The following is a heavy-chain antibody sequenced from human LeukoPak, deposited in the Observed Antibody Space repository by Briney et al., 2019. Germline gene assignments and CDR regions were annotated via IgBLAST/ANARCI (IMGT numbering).Heavy chain of an antibody. CDR2: IRYDGSNK. J-gene: IGHJ6*03. CDR1: GFTFSSYG. CDR3: ARDSGDPTPHNYYYYYMDV. D-gene: IGHD2-15*01. Sequence: GGSLRLSCAASGFTFSSYGMHWVRQAPGKGLEWVAFIRYDGSNKYYADSVKGRFTISRDNAKNSLYLQMNSLRAEDTAVYYCARDSGDPTPHNYYYYYMDVWGKGTTVTVSS. V-gene: IGHV3-30*02.